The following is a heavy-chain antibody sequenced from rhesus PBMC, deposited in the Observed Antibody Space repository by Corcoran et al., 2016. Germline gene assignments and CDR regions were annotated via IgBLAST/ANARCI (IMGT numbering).Heavy chain of an antibody. D-gene: IGHD4-29*01. CDR2: ISGSSGST. CDR3: ARDHGSSYGY. Sequence: QLQLQESGPGLVKPSETLSLTCAVSGGSISSNWWSWIRQPPGKGLGWIGRISGSSGSTGTNPALRSRVTSSTDTSKNQFSLKLSSVTAADTAVYYCARDHGSSYGYWGQGVLVTVSS. V-gene: IGHV4-173*01. CDR1: GGSISSNW. J-gene: IGHJ4*01.